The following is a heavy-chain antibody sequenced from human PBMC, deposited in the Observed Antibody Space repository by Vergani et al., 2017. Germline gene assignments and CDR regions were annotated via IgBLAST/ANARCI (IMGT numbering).Heavy chain of an antibody. Sequence: QVQLQQWGAGLLKPSETLSLTCAVYGGSFSGYYWSWIRQPPGKGLEWIGEINHSGNTNYNPSLKSRVPISVDTSKNQFSRKLSSVTAADTAVYYCARRYSSGCLGYWGQGTLVTVSS. CDR3: ARRYSSGCLGY. J-gene: IGHJ4*02. CDR2: INHSGNT. V-gene: IGHV4-34*01. D-gene: IGHD6-19*01. CDR1: GGSFSGYY.